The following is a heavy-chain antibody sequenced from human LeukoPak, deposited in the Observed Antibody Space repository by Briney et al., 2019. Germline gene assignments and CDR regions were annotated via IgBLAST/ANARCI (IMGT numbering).Heavy chain of an antibody. D-gene: IGHD2-15*01. CDR1: GGSISSGGYY. V-gene: IGHV4-30-2*01. CDR3: ARYCSGGDCYSKALDY. Sequence: SQTLSLTCTVSGGSISSGGYYWSWIRQPPGKGLEWIGYIYHSGSTYYNPSLKSRVTISVDRSKNQFSLKLSSVTAADTAVYYCARYCSGGDCYSKALDYWGQGILVTVSS. J-gene: IGHJ4*02. CDR2: IYHSGST.